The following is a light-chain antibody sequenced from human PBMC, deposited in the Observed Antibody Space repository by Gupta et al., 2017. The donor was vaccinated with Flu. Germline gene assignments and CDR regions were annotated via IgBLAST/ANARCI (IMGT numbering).Light chain of an antibody. CDR1: QSISSW. V-gene: IGKV1-5*03. CDR3: QQDLSAPWT. Sequence: DIQRTRSPSTLSTSVGDRVSITCRASQSISSWLAWYHQIPGKAPKLLIYKASNLQSGVPSRFRGNGSGTEFTLSISRLQPDDFATYHCQQDLSAPWTFGQGTKVEIK. J-gene: IGKJ1*01. CDR2: KAS.